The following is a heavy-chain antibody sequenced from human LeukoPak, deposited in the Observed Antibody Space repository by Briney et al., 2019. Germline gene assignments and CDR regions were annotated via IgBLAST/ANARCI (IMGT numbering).Heavy chain of an antibody. J-gene: IGHJ4*02. CDR2: ISYDGSNK. CDR3: ARSLAYYYDSSGYQGVFDY. Sequence: QSGGSLRLSCAASGFTFSSYGMHWVRQAPGKGLEWVAVISYDGSNKYYADSVKGRFTISRDNSKNTLYLQMGSLRAEDMAVYYCARSLAYYYDSSGYQGVFDYWGQGTLVTVSS. V-gene: IGHV3-30*03. CDR1: GFTFSSYG. D-gene: IGHD3-22*01.